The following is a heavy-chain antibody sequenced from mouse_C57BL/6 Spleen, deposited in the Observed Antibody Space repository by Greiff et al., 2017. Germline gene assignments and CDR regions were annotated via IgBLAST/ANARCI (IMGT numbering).Heavy chain of an antibody. CDR2: IYPSDSET. CDR1: GYTFTSYW. Sequence: VQLQQPGAELVRPGSSVKLSCKASGYTFTSYWMDWVKQRPGQGLEWIGNIYPSDSETHYNQKLKDKATLTVDKSSSTAYMQLSSLTSEDSAVYYCARGGYYGSSYWYFDVWGTGTTVTVSS. V-gene: IGHV1-61*01. CDR3: ARGGYYGSSYWYFDV. J-gene: IGHJ1*03. D-gene: IGHD1-1*01.